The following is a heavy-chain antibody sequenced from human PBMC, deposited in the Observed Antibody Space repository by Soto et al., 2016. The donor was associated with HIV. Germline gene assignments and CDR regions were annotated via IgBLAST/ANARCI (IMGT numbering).Heavy chain of an antibody. CDR1: GYTFTTYD. D-gene: IGHD2-15*01. Sequence: QVQPVQSGAEVKKPGASVKVSCKASGYTFTTYDINWVRQAPGQGLEWMGGIIPILGRANYAQKFQGRVTISADEPTSTAYMEVSSLTSEDTAVYFCARTCSGGSCYLAINYFDGMDVWGQGTTVTVSS. V-gene: IGHV1-69*01. J-gene: IGHJ6*02. CDR3: ARTCSGGSCYLAINYFDGMDV. CDR2: IIPILGRA.